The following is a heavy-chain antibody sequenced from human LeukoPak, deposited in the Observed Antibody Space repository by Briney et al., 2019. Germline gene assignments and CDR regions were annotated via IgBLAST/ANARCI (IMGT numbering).Heavy chain of an antibody. CDR2: SGSTI. CDR1: GFIFSNYA. V-gene: IGHV3-23*05. CDR3: VRDSFFADYSTAFDY. J-gene: IGHJ4*02. Sequence: TGGSLRLSCAASGFIFSNYAMTWVRQAPGKGLEWVSSSGSTIDYADSVKGRFTISRDNSKNTLYLQMNSLRAEDSAVYYCVRDSFFADYSTAFDYWGQGALVTVSS. D-gene: IGHD4-11*01.